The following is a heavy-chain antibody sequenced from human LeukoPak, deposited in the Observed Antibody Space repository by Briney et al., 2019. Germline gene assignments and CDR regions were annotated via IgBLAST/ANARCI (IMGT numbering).Heavy chain of an antibody. J-gene: IGHJ4*02. CDR2: IYYSGST. CDR1: GGSISSYY. Sequence: SETLSLTCTVSGGSISSYYWSWIRQPPGKGLEWIGYIYYSGSTNYNPSLKSRVTISVDTSKNQFSLKLSSVTAADTAVYYCARVGSSGWYFGGFEYWGQGTQVTVSS. V-gene: IGHV4-59*01. D-gene: IGHD6-19*01. CDR3: ARVGSSGWYFGGFEY.